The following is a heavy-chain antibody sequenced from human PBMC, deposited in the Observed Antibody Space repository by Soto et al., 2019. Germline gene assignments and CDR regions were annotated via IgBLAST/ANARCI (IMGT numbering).Heavy chain of an antibody. CDR3: AAVPVLRFLKWLPAYFDY. D-gene: IGHD3-3*01. CDR1: RFMFTSSA. CDR2: LVVGSGNT. V-gene: IGHV1-58*01. J-gene: IGHJ4*02. Sequence: EASVKVSCKTSRFMFTSSAVQWVRQARGQRLEWIGWLVVGSGNTHYAQHFQERVTLTRDMSTGTAYMELGGLRSEDTAVYYCAAVPVLRFLKWLPAYFDYWGQGTLVTVSS.